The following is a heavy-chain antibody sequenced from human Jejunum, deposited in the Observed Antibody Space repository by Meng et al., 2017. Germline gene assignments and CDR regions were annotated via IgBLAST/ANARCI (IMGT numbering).Heavy chain of an antibody. J-gene: IGHJ4*02. CDR1: GYTFTNYW. V-gene: IGHV5-51*01. CDR3: ARLGYCSADTCFSYSNY. D-gene: IGHD2-15*01. CDR2: IHPGDSNS. Sequence: GESLKISCKGSGYTFTNYWIGWVRQMPGKGLEWMGIIHPGDSNSRYSPSFQGQVTISADKAISTAYLQWSSLKASDTAMYHCARLGYCSADTCFSYSNYWGQGTLVTVSS.